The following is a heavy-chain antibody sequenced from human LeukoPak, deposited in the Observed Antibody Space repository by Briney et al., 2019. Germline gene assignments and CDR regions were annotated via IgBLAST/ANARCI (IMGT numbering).Heavy chain of an antibody. J-gene: IGHJ5*02. Sequence: PSETLSLTCTVSGGSICSGGYYWSWICQHPGKGLEWIGYIYYSGSTYYNPSLKSRVTRSVDTSKNQFSLKLSSVTAVDTAVFYCARADKGTFDPWGQGTLVTVSS. CDR2: IYYSGST. CDR3: ARADKGTFDP. CDR1: GGSICSGGYY. V-gene: IGHV4-31*03. D-gene: IGHD1-14*01.